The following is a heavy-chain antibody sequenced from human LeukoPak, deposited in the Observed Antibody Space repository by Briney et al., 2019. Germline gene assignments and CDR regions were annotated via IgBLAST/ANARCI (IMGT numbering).Heavy chain of an antibody. CDR1: GFTFSSYG. CDR2: IWYDGSNK. V-gene: IGHV3-33*06. D-gene: IGHD5-18*01. Sequence: TGGSLRLSCAASGFTFSSYGMHWVRQAPGKGLEWVAVIWYDGSNKYYADSVKGRFTISRDNSKNTLYLQMNSLRAEDTAVYYCAKNQAKFYSYGPDYYMDVWGKGTTVTVS. CDR3: AKNQAKFYSYGPDYYMDV. J-gene: IGHJ6*03.